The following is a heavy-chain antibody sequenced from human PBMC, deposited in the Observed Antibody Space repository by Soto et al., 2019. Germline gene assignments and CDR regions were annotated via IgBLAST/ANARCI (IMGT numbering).Heavy chain of an antibody. CDR3: ARGRGIAVY. CDR1: GGSFSGYY. CDR2: INHSGST. J-gene: IGHJ4*02. D-gene: IGHD6-19*01. Sequence: QVQLQQWGAGLLKPSETLSLTCAVYGGSFSGYYWSWIRQPPGKGLEWIGEINHSGSTNYNPSLKRRVTISVDTSKNQFSLKLSSVTAADTAVYSCARGRGIAVYWGQGTLVTVSS. V-gene: IGHV4-34*01.